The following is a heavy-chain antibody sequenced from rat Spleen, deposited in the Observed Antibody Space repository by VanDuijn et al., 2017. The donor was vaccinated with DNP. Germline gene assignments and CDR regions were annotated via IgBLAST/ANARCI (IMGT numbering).Heavy chain of an antibody. V-gene: IGHV3-1*01. Sequence: EVLLQESGPGLVKSSQSLSLTCSVTGYSITSNYWAWIRKFPGNKMEWMGYISYSGSTGYNPSLKSRFSITRDTTKNQFFLQLNSVTTEDTATYYCARSPVTSVAPFDYWGQGVMVTVSS. CDR2: ISYSGST. CDR3: ARSPVTSVAPFDY. D-gene: IGHD1-8*01. CDR1: GYSITSNY. J-gene: IGHJ2*01.